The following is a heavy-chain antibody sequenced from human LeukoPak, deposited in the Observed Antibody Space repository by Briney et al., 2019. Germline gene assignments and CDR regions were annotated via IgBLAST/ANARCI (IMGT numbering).Heavy chain of an antibody. CDR3: ARDKTFEVVNFFDS. CDR1: GETFIHNF. V-gene: IGHV4-34*01. D-gene: IGHD3-3*01. CDR2: INHSGST. J-gene: IGHJ4*02. Sequence: SETLSLTCAVYGETFIHNFWTWIRQPPGKGLEWIGQINHSGSTYYNPSLKSRVTILVDTSKNQFSLKLSSVTAADTAVYFCARDKTFEVVNFFDSWGQGTLVTVSS.